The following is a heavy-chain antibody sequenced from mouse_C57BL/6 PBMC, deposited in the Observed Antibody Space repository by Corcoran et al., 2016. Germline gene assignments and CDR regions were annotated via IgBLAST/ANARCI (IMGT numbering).Heavy chain of an antibody. D-gene: IGHD1-1*01. Sequence: QIQLVQSGPELKTPGEPVKISCKASGYTFTEYPMHWVKQAPGKGFKWMGMIYSDTGEPTYAEEIKGRFAFSLATTASTAYLQINNLKNEDTATDFCVRGGTTVVANFDVWGTGTTVTVSA. V-gene: IGHV9-1*01. J-gene: IGHJ1*03. CDR2: IYSDTGEP. CDR3: VRGGTTVVANFDV. CDR1: GYTFTEYP.